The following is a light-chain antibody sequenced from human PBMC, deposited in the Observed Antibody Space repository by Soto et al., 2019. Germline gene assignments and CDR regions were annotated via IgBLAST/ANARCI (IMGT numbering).Light chain of an antibody. CDR3: CSYTTSNTRQIV. CDR1: SSDVGGYNY. CDR2: DVS. J-gene: IGLJ1*01. V-gene: IGLV2-14*01. Sequence: QSVLTQPASVSGSPGQSITISRTGTSSDVGGYNYVSWYQQHPGKAPKFMIYDVSNQPSGVSNRFSGSKSGNTASLTISGLQAEDEADYYCCSYTTSNTRQIVFGTGTKVTV.